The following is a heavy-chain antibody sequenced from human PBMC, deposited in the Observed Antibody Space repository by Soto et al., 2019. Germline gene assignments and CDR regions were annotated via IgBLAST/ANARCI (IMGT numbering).Heavy chain of an antibody. V-gene: IGHV2-5*01. CDR2: IYWNDDK. CDR3: AHRVTYYYDSSGYYWFDP. J-gene: IGHJ5*02. D-gene: IGHD3-22*01. CDR1: GFSLSTSGVG. Sequence: SGPTPVTPTQTLTLTCTFSGFSLSTSGVGVGWIRQPPGKALEWLALIYWNDDKRYSPSLKSRLTITKDTSKNQVVLAMTNMDPVDTATYYCAHRVTYYYDSSGYYWFDPWGQGTLVTVSS.